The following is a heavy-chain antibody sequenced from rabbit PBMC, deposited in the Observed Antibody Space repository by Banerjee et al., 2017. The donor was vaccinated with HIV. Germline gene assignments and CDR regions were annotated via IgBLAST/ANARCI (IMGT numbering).Heavy chain of an antibody. CDR1: GFSFSSGYY. V-gene: IGHV1S45*01. Sequence: QEQLEESGGDLVKPEGSLTLTCTASGFSFSSGYYMCWVRQAPGKGLEWIACIYAGSSGDTYHGSWAKGRFPISKTPSTTVTLQMTSLTAADTATYFCARDAGTYDYIDGYFNLWGPGTLVTVS. CDR3: ARDAGTYDYIDGYFNL. D-gene: IGHD4-2*01. CDR2: IYAGSSGDT. J-gene: IGHJ4*01.